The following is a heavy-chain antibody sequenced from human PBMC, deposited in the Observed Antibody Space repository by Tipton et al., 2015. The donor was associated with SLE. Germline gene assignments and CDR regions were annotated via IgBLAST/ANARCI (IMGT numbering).Heavy chain of an antibody. J-gene: IGHJ6*02. Sequence: QVQLVQSGVEVKKPGASVRVSCKASGYTFTNYYVHWVRQAPGQGLEWKGIIKPSAGSASYAQKFQGRVTMTSDSSTSTVFLELHSLRSEDTAIYYCARGGSMIEGVLRPMDVWGQGTTVTVSS. CDR1: GYTFTNYY. D-gene: IGHD3-10*01. CDR3: ARGGSMIEGVLRPMDV. V-gene: IGHV1-46*01. CDR2: IKPSAGSA.